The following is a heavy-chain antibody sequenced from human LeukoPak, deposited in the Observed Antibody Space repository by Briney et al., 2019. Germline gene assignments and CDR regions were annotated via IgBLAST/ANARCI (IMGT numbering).Heavy chain of an antibody. CDR3: ARAHKDTYGDYGGYFDY. D-gene: IGHD4-17*01. V-gene: IGHV1-46*01. Sequence: ASVKVSCKASGGAFSSYAISWVRQAPGQGLEWMGIINPSGGSTSYAQKFQGRVTMTRDTSTSTVYMELSSLRSEDTAVYYCARAHKDTYGDYGGYFDYWGQGTLVTVSS. CDR2: INPSGGST. CDR1: GGAFSSYA. J-gene: IGHJ4*02.